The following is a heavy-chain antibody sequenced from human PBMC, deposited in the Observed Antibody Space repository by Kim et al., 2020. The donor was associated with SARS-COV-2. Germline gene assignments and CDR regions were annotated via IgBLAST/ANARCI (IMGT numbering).Heavy chain of an antibody. Sequence: GGSLRLSCAASGFTFSRYAMSWVRQAPGKGPEWIAAVNNGGNAYYANSAKGRFTVSRDNNRNTLDLQMNSLTAEDTAPYFCAKDHPSSGWPTFDSWGQGT. J-gene: IGHJ4*02. CDR1: GFTFSRYA. CDR2: VNNGGNA. CDR3: AKDHPSSGWPTFDS. D-gene: IGHD6-19*01. V-gene: IGHV3-23*01.